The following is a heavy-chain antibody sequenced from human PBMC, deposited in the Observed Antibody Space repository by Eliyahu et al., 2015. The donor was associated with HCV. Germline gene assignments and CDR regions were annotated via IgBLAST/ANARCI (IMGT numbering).Heavy chain of an antibody. CDR3: AKERTNSIVVVSAAYGMDV. V-gene: IGHV1-18*04. J-gene: IGHJ6*02. CDR2: ITXYNGNT. Sequence: QVQLVQSGAEVKKPGASVXVSCKASGYTFTSYGIXWVRQAPGQGPXWXGGITXYNGNTNXAQXFQGRITMTTDTSTTTAYVELRSLRSDDTAVYYCAKERTNSIVVVSAAYGMDVWGQGTTVIVSS. CDR1: GYTFTSYG. D-gene: IGHD2-2*01.